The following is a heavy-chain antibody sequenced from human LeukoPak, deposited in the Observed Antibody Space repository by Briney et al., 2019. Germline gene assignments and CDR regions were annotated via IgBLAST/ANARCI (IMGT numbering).Heavy chain of an antibody. CDR3: ARGEEGSGSYYNGGYYYYMDV. V-gene: IGHV4-61*10. Sequence: PSQTLSLTCTVSGGSISSGSYYWSWIRQPAGKGLEWIGYIYYSGSTNYNPSLKSRVTISVDTSKNQFSLKLSSVTAADTAVYYCARGEEGSGSYYNGGYYYYMDVWGKGTTVTVSS. D-gene: IGHD3-10*01. CDR1: GGSISSGSYY. CDR2: IYYSGST. J-gene: IGHJ6*03.